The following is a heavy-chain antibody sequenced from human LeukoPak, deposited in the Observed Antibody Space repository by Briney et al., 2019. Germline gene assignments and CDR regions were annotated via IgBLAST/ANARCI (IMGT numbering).Heavy chain of an antibody. Sequence: PSETLSLTCAVYGGSFSGYYWSWIRQPPGKGLEWIGEINHSGSTTYNPSLKSRVTISVDTSKNQFSLKLSSVTVADTAVYYCARGQWLDNYWGQGTLVTVSS. V-gene: IGHV4-34*01. CDR3: ARGQWLDNY. CDR1: GGSFSGYY. D-gene: IGHD6-19*01. CDR2: INHSGST. J-gene: IGHJ4*02.